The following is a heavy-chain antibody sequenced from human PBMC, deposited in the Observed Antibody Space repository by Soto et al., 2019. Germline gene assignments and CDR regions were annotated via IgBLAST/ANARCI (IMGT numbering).Heavy chain of an antibody. D-gene: IGHD1-20*01. Sequence: PGGSLRLSCAASGFTLSTYAMHWVRQAPGKGLEWVAVVSFDGRNKYYADSVRGRFTIPSDTSKNILYLQMDSLKPEDTALYYCAKDGTITSVYYYYGLDVWGQGTTVTVSS. V-gene: IGHV3-30*18. CDR2: VSFDGRNK. CDR1: GFTLSTYA. J-gene: IGHJ6*02. CDR3: AKDGTITSVYYYYGLDV.